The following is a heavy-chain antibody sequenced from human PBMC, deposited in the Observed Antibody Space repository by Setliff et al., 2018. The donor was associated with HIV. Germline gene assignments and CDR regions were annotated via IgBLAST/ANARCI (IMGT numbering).Heavy chain of an antibody. CDR1: DGSISTGSYY. D-gene: IGHD3-16*02. CDR2: IYTSGST. J-gene: IGHJ4*02. Sequence: SETLSLTCTVADGSISTGSYYWSWVRQPAGRGLEWIGRIYTSGSTNYNPSLKSRVTMSVDTSKSQFSLNLTSVTAADTAVYYCARGRFVGFDYWGQGTLVTVS. V-gene: IGHV4-61*02. CDR3: ARGRFVGFDY.